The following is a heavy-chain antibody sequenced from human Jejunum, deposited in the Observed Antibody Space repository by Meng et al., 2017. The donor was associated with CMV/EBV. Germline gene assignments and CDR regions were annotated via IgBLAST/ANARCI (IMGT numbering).Heavy chain of an antibody. V-gene: IGHV3-23*01. Sequence: CAASGFTFSTYAMTWVRQAPGRGPGWVSSISSSGGSTYYADSGKGRFTISRDNSQNTLYLQMSSLRVEDTAVYYCARVPSSSWGIDYWGQGTLVTVSS. CDR2: ISSSGGST. CDR3: ARVPSSSWGIDY. D-gene: IGHD6-13*01. J-gene: IGHJ4*02. CDR1: GFTFSTYA.